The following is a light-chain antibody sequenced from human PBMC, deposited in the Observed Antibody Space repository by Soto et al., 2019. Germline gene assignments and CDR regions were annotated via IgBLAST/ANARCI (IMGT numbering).Light chain of an antibody. Sequence: QSALTQPASVSGSPGQSITISCTGTSGDIGSYNRVSWYQQHPGKAPKLIIYEVTDRPSGVSHRLSGSKSGNTASLTISGLQAEDEAEYYCSSYTNINTRACVFGTGTKLTVL. CDR1: SGDIGSYNR. V-gene: IGLV2-14*01. CDR2: EVT. J-gene: IGLJ1*01. CDR3: SSYTNINTRACV.